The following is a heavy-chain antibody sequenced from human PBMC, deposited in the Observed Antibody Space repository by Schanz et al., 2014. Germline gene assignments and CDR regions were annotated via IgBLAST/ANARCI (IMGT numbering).Heavy chain of an antibody. J-gene: IGHJ5*01. CDR3: SKDRQGSRSDDS. D-gene: IGHD2-15*01. CDR1: GFTFSTYA. Sequence: EVQLLESGGALVQPGGSLRLSCSASGFTFSTYAMSWVRQAPGKGLEWVSSITTGDNTYYRDSVKGRFIVSRDNSKNTLYLEMNRLRVDDTAVYYCSKDRQGSRSDDSWGQGTLVTVSS. CDR2: ITTGDNT. V-gene: IGHV3-23*01.